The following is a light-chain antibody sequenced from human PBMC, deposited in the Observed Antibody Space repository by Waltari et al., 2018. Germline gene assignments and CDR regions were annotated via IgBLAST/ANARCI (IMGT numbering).Light chain of an antibody. CDR1: SSDVGSYNR. J-gene: IGLJ1*01. V-gene: IGLV2-18*02. CDR3: SSYTSSSTSYV. CDR2: EVS. Sequence: QSALTQPPSVSGSPGQSVTISCTGTSSDVGSYNRVSWYQQPPGTAPKLMIYEVSKRPSGVPDRFSGSKSGNTASRTISGLQAEDEADYYCSSYTSSSTSYVFGTGTKVTVL.